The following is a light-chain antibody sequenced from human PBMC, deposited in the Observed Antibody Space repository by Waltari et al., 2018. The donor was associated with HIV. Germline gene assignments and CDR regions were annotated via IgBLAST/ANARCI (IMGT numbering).Light chain of an antibody. CDR3: TSYTSSNTFV. J-gene: IGLJ1*01. V-gene: IGLV2-14*03. CDR2: DIT. CDR1: YDDSGVYTY. Sequence: QSALTQPASVSGSPGQSLTISSTGTYDDSGVYTYVSWYQHHPGKAPKVIIYDITKRPSGISDRFSGSKSGNTASLTISGLQAEDEADYYCTSYTSSNTFVFGTGTKVTVL.